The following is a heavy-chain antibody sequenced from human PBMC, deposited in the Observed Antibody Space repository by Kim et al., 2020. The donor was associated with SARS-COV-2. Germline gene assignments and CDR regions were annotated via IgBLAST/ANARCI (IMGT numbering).Heavy chain of an antibody. Sequence: GGSLRLSCAASGFTFSDYYMSWIRQAPGKGLEWVSYISSSSSYTNYADSVKGRFTISRDNAKNSLYLQMNSLRAEDTAVYYCAWGEITMVRGVMFGYWGQGTLVTVSS. CDR1: GFTFSDYY. D-gene: IGHD3-10*01. CDR3: AWGEITMVRGVMFGY. V-gene: IGHV3-11*06. CDR2: ISSSSSYT. J-gene: IGHJ4*02.